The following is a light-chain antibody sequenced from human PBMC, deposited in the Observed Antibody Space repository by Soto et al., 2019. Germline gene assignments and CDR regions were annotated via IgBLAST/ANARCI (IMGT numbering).Light chain of an antibody. V-gene: IGKV1-27*01. CDR3: QKYNSGPLT. Sequence: DIQMTQSPSSLSASLGDRVTITCRASQGIGIYLAWFQQRPGKVPKLLIYAASALQSGVPSRFSGSGSETDFTLTISSLQPEDVATYYCQKYNSGPLTFGAWTRVEIK. J-gene: IGKJ4*01. CDR2: AAS. CDR1: QGIGIY.